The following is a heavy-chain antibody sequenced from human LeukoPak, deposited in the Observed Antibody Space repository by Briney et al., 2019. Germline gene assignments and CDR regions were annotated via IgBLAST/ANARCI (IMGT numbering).Heavy chain of an antibody. Sequence: PGGSLRLSCAASGFTFSSYDMHWVRQPTGKGLEWVSGIGIVGDTFYSGSVKGRFTISRQNARNSLYLQMNSLRAGDTAVYYCARSVPGGSGWTRSIEFWGQGTLVTVSS. V-gene: IGHV3-13*01. D-gene: IGHD6-19*01. CDR3: ARSVPGGSGWTRSIEF. J-gene: IGHJ4*02. CDR2: IGIVGDT. CDR1: GFTFSSYD.